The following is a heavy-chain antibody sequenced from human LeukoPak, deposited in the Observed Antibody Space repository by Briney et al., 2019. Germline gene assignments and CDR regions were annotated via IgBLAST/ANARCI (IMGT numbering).Heavy chain of an antibody. CDR1: GGSFSGYY. Sequence: PSETLSLTCAVYGGSFSGYYWSWIRQPPGKGLEWLGEVNHSGSTNYNPSLKSRVTISVDTSKNQFSLKLSSVTAADTVVYYCARGPSGYHNTGGQGTLVTVSS. CDR3: ARGPSGYHNT. V-gene: IGHV4-34*01. CDR2: VNHSGST. J-gene: IGHJ4*02. D-gene: IGHD5-12*01.